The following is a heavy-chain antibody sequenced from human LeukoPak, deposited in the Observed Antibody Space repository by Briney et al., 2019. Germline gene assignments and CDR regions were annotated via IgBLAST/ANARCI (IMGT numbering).Heavy chain of an antibody. CDR2: ISDSGGST. V-gene: IGHV3-23*01. J-gene: IGHJ4*02. Sequence: GGSLRLSCAASGFTFSNYAMSWVRQAPGKGLEWVSAISDSGGSTYYADSVKGRFTISRDNSKNTLYLQMNSLRAEDTAVYYCARIRAGGVGYFDYWGQGTLVTVSS. CDR1: GFTFSNYA. CDR3: ARIRAGGVGYFDY. D-gene: IGHD3-10*01.